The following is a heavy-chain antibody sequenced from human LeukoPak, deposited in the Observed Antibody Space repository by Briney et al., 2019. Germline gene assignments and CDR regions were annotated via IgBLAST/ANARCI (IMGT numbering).Heavy chain of an antibody. J-gene: IGHJ5*02. Sequence: GGSLRLSCEASGFTVISNYMSWVRQAPGKGLEWVSVIYSGGNTYYADSVEGRFTISRDNSKNTLYLQMKSLRAEDTAVYYCARDQGEESTRWGSWFDPWGQGTLVIVSS. CDR1: GFTVISNY. CDR3: ARDQGEESTRWGSWFDP. D-gene: IGHD2-2*01. CDR2: IYSGGNT. V-gene: IGHV3-53*01.